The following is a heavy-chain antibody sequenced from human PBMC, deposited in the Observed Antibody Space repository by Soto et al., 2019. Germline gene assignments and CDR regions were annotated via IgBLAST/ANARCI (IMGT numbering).Heavy chain of an antibody. V-gene: IGHV3-23*01. CDR2: ISGSGGST. CDR1: GFTFSSYA. D-gene: IGHD3-10*01. J-gene: IGHJ2*01. CDR3: AKDSYGSGGHWDFEL. Sequence: EVQLLESGGGLVQPGGSLRLSCAASGFTFSSYAMSWVRQAPGKGLEWVSAISGSGGSTYYADSVKGRFTISRDNSKNTLYLQMNRLRAEDTAVYYCAKDSYGSGGHWDFELWGRGTLVTVSS.